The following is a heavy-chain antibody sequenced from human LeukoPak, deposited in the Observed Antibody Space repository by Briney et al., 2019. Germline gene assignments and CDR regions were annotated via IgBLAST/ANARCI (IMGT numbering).Heavy chain of an antibody. V-gene: IGHV1-18*01. Sequence: GASVKVSCKASGYTFTIYGISWVRQAPGQGGEWMGWISAYNGNTNYAQKLQGRVTMTTDTSTSTAYMELRSLRSDDTAVYYCARAQRTAVAGWDAFDIWGQGTMVTVSS. J-gene: IGHJ3*02. CDR3: ARAQRTAVAGWDAFDI. CDR2: ISAYNGNT. CDR1: GYTFTIYG. D-gene: IGHD6-19*01.